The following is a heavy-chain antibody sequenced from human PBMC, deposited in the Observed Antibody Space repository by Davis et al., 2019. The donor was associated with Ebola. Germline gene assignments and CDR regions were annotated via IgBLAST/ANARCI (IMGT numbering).Heavy chain of an antibody. V-gene: IGHV1-18*01. D-gene: IGHD3-3*01. CDR2: ISAYNGNT. Sequence: AASVKVSCKASGYTFTSYGISWVRQAPGQGLEWMGWISAYNGNTNYAQKLQGRVTMTTDTSTSTAYMELRSLRSDDTAVYYCARDEGSGYYDYYYYGMDVWGQGTTVTVSS. CDR1: GYTFTSYG. J-gene: IGHJ6*02. CDR3: ARDEGSGYYDYYYYGMDV.